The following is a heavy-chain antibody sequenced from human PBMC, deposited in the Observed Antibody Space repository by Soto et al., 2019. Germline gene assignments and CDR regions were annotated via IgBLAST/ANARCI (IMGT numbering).Heavy chain of an antibody. CDR1: GGSLDYYY. CDR3: ARDSTSWFPYYGTDV. D-gene: IGHD6-13*01. CDR2: ISDSGST. Sequence: SETLSLSCTVSGGSLDYYYWTWIRQTPGKGLEWIGYISDSGSTKYNPSLRSRVTISVDTSKNQFSLKLNSVNAADTAVYFCARDSTSWFPYYGTDVWGQGTTVTVSS. J-gene: IGHJ6*02. V-gene: IGHV4-59*01.